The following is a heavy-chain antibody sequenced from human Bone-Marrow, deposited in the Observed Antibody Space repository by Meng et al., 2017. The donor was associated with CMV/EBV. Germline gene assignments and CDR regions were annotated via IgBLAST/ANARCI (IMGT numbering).Heavy chain of an antibody. D-gene: IGHD3-22*01. CDR1: GDSVSSNSAA. Sequence: SETLSLTCAISGDSVSSNSAAWNWIRQSPSRGLEWLGRTYYRSKWYNDYAVSVKSRITINPDTSKNQFSLQLNSVTPEDTAVYYCARDVLSYDSSGYYYLSFDYWGQGTLVTVSS. CDR2: TYYRSKWYN. J-gene: IGHJ4*02. CDR3: ARDVLSYDSSGYYYLSFDY. V-gene: IGHV6-1*01.